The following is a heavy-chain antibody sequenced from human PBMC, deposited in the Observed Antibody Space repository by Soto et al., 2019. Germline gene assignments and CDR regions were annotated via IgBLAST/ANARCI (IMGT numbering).Heavy chain of an antibody. CDR2: INAGNGNT. CDR1: GYTFTSYA. J-gene: IGHJ4*02. Sequence: VASVKVSCKASGYTFTSYAMHWVRQAPGQRLEWMGWINAGNGNTKYSQKFQGRVTITRDTSASTAYMELSSLRSEDTAVYYCARAGLGSIYRLDYWGQGTLVTVSS. CDR3: ARAGLGSIYRLDY. D-gene: IGHD5-12*01. V-gene: IGHV1-3*01.